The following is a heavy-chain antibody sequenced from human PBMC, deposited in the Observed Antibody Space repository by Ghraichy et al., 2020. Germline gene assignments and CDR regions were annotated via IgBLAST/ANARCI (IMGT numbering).Heavy chain of an antibody. Sequence: SETLSLTCAVSGGSISSGGYSWSWIRQPPGKGLEWIGYIYHSGSTYYNPSLKSRVTISVDRSKNQFSLKLSSVTAADTAVYYCARFHDYGDYRWFDPWGQGTLVTVSS. CDR2: IYHSGST. J-gene: IGHJ5*02. V-gene: IGHV4-30-2*01. CDR1: GGSISSGGYS. CDR3: ARFHDYGDYRWFDP. D-gene: IGHD4-17*01.